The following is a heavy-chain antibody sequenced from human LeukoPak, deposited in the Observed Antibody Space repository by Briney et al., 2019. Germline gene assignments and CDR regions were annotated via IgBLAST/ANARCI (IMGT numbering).Heavy chain of an antibody. CDR3: AREGSGSYLGYYYYMEV. CDR2: INTSGST. Sequence: SETLSLTCTVSGGSISSYYYSWIRQPAGKGLEWIGRINTSGSTNYNPSLKSLVTISADKSKKQFSLRLTSVTAADTAVYYCAREGSGSYLGYYYYMEVWGTGTTVTVSS. J-gene: IGHJ6*03. V-gene: IGHV4-4*07. CDR1: GGSISSYY. D-gene: IGHD3-10*01.